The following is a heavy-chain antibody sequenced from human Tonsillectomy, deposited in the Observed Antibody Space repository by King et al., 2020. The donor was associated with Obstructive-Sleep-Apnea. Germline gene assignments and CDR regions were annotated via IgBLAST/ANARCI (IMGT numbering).Heavy chain of an antibody. CDR3: AKDSFRDLDYSYAIDV. Sequence: VQLVESGGGLVQRGGSLRLSCAASGFTFSSYAMSWVRQAPGKGLEWVSVISGSGVSTYYADSVKGRFTISRDNSKNTLFLQMNSLRAEDTAVYYCAKDSFRDLDYSYAIDVWGQGTTVTVSS. CDR1: GFTFSSYA. V-gene: IGHV3-23*04. J-gene: IGHJ6*02. CDR2: ISGSGVST.